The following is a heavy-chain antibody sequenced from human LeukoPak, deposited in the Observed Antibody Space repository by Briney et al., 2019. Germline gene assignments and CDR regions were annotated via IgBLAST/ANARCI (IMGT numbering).Heavy chain of an antibody. CDR2: IWYDGSNK. V-gene: IGHV3-33*01. D-gene: IGHD2-15*01. CDR1: GITFGNYG. CDR3: ATDRATQYFDY. Sequence: GRSLRLSCAASGITFGNYGMHWVRQAPGKGLEWVAFIWYDGSNKYYADSVKGRFTISRDNSRNTLFLQMNSLRVEDTAVYYCATDRATQYFDYWGQGTLVSVPS. J-gene: IGHJ4*02.